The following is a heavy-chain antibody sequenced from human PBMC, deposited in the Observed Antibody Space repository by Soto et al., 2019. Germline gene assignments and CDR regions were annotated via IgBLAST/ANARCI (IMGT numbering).Heavy chain of an antibody. CDR2: ISNDGSNK. Sequence: GGSLRLSCAASGFSFSTYGMHWVRQAPGKGLEWVAFISNDGSNKYYADSVKGRFTISRDNAKNSLYLQMNSLRAEDTAVYYCARDGCSGSKCLNWFDPWGQGTLVTVS. CDR3: ARDGCSGSKCLNWFDP. CDR1: GFSFSTYG. D-gene: IGHD2-15*01. V-gene: IGHV3-30*03. J-gene: IGHJ5*02.